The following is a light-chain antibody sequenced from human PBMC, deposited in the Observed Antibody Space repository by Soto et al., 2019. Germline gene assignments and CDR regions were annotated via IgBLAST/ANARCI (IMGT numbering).Light chain of an antibody. J-gene: IGLJ2*01. CDR1: NLGNKY. Sequence: SYELTQAPSMSVSPGQTASITCSGDNLGNKYVSWYQQKPGQSPVLVVYHDTKRPSGIPERLSGSNSGNTATLTISGTQSMDEADYYCQIWDGTEVVFGGGTQLTVL. CDR2: HDT. CDR3: QIWDGTEVV. V-gene: IGLV3-1*01.